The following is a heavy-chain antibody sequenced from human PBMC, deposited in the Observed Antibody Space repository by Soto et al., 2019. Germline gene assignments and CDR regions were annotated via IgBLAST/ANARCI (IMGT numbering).Heavy chain of an antibody. D-gene: IGHD4-17*01. CDR3: ARHRGLRRSPLLFDY. Sequence: PSETLSLTCTVSGGSISSSSYYWGWIRQPPGKGLEWIGSIYYSGSTYYNPSLKSRVTISVDTSKNQFSLKLSSVTAADTAVYYCARHRGLRRSPLLFDYWGQGTLVTVSS. CDR1: GGSISSSSYY. CDR2: IYYSGST. J-gene: IGHJ4*02. V-gene: IGHV4-39*01.